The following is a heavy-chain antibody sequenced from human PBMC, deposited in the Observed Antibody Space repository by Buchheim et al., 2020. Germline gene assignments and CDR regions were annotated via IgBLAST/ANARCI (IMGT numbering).Heavy chain of an antibody. J-gene: IGHJ4*02. D-gene: IGHD6-19*01. CDR1: GGSISSSSYY. V-gene: IGHV4-39*01. Sequence: QLQLQESGPGLVKPSETLSLTCTVSGGSISSSSYYWGWIRQPPGKGLEWIGSIYYSGSTYYNPSLKSRVTISVDTSKKQFSLKLSSVTAADTAVYYCARRRRIAVAGIDYWGQGTL. CDR2: IYYSGST. CDR3: ARRRRIAVAGIDY.